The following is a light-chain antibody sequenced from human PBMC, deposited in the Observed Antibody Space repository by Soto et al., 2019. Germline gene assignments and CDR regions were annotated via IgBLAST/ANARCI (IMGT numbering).Light chain of an antibody. Sequence: EIVFTQSPATLSSFPGDRVTLCCRASQYINTRLAWYQHRPGQAPRLLIYQTSIRAAGIPARFSASGTGTDFTLTISDVQPEDFAVYYCHQRQSWPRTFGQGTKVDIK. J-gene: IGKJ1*01. CDR1: QYINTR. V-gene: IGKV3-11*01. CDR2: QTS. CDR3: HQRQSWPRT.